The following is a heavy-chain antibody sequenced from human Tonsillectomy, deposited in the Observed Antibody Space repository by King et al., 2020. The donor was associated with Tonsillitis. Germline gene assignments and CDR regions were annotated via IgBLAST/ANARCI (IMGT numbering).Heavy chain of an antibody. J-gene: IGHJ4*02. Sequence: VQLVESGGGVVQPGRSLRLSCAASGFTFSSYGMHWVRQAPGKGLEWVAVIWYDGSNKYYADYVKGRVTLSRDNSKNTLYLQMNSLRAEDTAVYYCARGALFYYGSGSYGFDYWGQGTLVTVSS. V-gene: IGHV3-33*01. D-gene: IGHD3-10*01. CDR3: ARGALFYYGSGSYGFDY. CDR1: GFTFSSYG. CDR2: IWYDGSNK.